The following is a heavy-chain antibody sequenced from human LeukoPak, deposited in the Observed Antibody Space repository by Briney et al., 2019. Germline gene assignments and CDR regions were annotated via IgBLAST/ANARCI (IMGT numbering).Heavy chain of an antibody. Sequence: GGSLRLSRAVSGFDFGDYTMHWVRQPPGKGLEWVSLISWNSGSIKYTESVKGRFTISRDNSKNSLYLQMSSLRTEDTALYYCARDIYDSGDFRGDFWGQGTLVTVSS. CDR3: ARDIYDSGDFRGDF. CDR1: GFDFGDYT. D-gene: IGHD3-22*01. CDR2: ISWNSGSI. J-gene: IGHJ4*02. V-gene: IGHV3-43*01.